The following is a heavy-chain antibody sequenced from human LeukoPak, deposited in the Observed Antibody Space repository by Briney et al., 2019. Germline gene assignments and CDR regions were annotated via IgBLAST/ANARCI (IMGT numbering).Heavy chain of an antibody. CDR1: GYTFTTYR. V-gene: IGHV1-46*01. D-gene: IGHD3-9*01. J-gene: IGHJ4*02. CDR2: IFPTDGST. Sequence: ASVKVSCKASGYTFTTYRIHWVRQAPGQGLEWMGMIFPTDGSTSYAQKFQGRVTMTTDTSTSAVYMEPSSLRFDDTAVYYCARGSSVSRYFDWLSHNWGQGTLVTVSS. CDR3: ARGSSVSRYFDWLSHN.